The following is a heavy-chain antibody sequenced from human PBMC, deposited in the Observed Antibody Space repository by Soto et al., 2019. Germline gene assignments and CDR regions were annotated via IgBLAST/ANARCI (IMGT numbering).Heavy chain of an antibody. J-gene: IGHJ6*03. CDR2: ITNKANSYAT. V-gene: IGHV3-73*01. CDR3: TRVSVTSSPYYYYMDV. CDR1: GFTFSGSA. Sequence: PVGSLRLSCAASGFTFSGSAMHWVRQASGKGPEWIGRITNKANSYATTYAASVKGRFTISRDDSKTTAYLQMNSLKTEDTAVYYCTRVSVTSSPYYYYMDVWGKGTTVNVSS. D-gene: IGHD2-21*02.